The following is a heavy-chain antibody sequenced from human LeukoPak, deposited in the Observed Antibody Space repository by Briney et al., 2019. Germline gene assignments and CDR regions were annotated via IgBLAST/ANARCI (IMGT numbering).Heavy chain of an antibody. D-gene: IGHD6-13*01. J-gene: IGHJ4*02. CDR1: GYTFTGYY. CDR3: ARAGQLVRYFDY. V-gene: IGHV1-2*02. Sequence: ASVKVSCKASGYTFTGYYMHWVRLAPGQGLEWMGWINPNSGGTNYAQKFQGRVTMTRDTSISTAYMELSRLRSDDTAVYYCARAGQLVRYFDYWGQGTLVTVSS. CDR2: INPNSGGT.